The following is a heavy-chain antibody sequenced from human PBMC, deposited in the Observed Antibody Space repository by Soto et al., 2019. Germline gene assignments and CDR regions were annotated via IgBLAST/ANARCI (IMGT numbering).Heavy chain of an antibody. CDR3: AKTHVGDYGYSDY. CDR2: ISGSGGST. Sequence: EVQLLESGGGLVQPGGSLRLSCAASGFTFNNYAMSWVRQAPGKGLEWVSGISGSGGSTYYADSVKGRFTISRDNSKNTLYLQMNSLRAEETAVYYCAKTHVGDYGYSDYWGQGTLVTVSS. J-gene: IGHJ4*02. V-gene: IGHV3-23*01. CDR1: GFTFNNYA. D-gene: IGHD4-17*01.